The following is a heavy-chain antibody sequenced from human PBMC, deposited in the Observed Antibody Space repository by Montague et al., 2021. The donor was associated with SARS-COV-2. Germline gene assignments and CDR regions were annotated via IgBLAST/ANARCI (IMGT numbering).Heavy chain of an antibody. J-gene: IGHJ4*02. D-gene: IGHD4-11*01. CDR1: GDSITSGGHF. V-gene: IGHV4-31*03. CDR2: ISYSGST. CDR3: AASGRRGYSNPFHH. Sequence: TLSLTCTVSGDSITSGGHFWNWIRQHPGKGLEYIGAISYSGSTYYKPSLTSRVSISMDTSKNAFSLSLHSVTAADTAVYFCAASGRRGYSNPFHHCGRGSLVTVSS.